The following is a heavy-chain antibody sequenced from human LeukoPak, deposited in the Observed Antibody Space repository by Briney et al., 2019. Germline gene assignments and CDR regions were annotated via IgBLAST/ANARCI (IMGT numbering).Heavy chain of an antibody. Sequence: GASVKVSCKASGGTFSSYAISWVRQAPGQGLEWMGGIIPIFGTANYAQKFQGRVTITADESTSTAYMELSSLGSEDTAVYYCAREGLRGVYSNYFDYWGQGTLVTVSS. D-gene: IGHD4-11*01. J-gene: IGHJ4*02. CDR1: GGTFSSYA. CDR3: AREGLRGVYSNYFDY. V-gene: IGHV1-69*13. CDR2: IIPIFGTA.